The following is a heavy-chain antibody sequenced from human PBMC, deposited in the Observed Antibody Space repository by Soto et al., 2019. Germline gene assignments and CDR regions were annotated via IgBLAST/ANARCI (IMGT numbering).Heavy chain of an antibody. D-gene: IGHD4-17*01. J-gene: IGHJ2*01. CDR1: GYTFTSYG. CDR3: APRFSGDYAWYFYL. V-gene: IGHV1-18*01. Sequence: ASVKVSCKASGYTFTSYGISWVRQAPGQGLEWMGWISAYNGNTNYAQKLQGRVTMTEDTSTDTAYMELSSLRSEDTAVYYCAPRFSGDYAWYFYLWGRGTLLTVSS. CDR2: ISAYNGNT.